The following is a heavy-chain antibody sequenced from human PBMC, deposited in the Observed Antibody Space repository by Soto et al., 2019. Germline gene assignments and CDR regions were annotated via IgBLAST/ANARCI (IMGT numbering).Heavy chain of an antibody. CDR2: ISWDSGTL. V-gene: IGHV3-9*01. J-gene: IGHJ5*02. D-gene: IGHD1-1*01. Sequence: EVQLVESGGGLVQPGRSLRLSCAASGFTFDDYAMHWVRQVPGKGLEWISGISWDSGTLGYADSVKGRFIISRDDAKKSLFLQMNSLRGEDTALYYCAQARYPTMASPLDQWGQGTLVTVSS. CDR1: GFTFDDYA. CDR3: AQARYPTMASPLDQ.